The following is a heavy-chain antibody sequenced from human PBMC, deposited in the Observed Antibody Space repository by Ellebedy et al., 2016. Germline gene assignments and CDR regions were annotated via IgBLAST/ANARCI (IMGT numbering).Heavy chain of an antibody. Sequence: GESLKISXAASGLTLSYAWMNWVRQAPGKGPEWVGRIKTKSEGGPTDYAAPVKGRFTISRDDSKNTLYLQMNSLKTEDTAVYYCTADVAHSSGPNPDYWGQGTLVTVSS. CDR1: GLTLSYAW. CDR3: TADVAHSSGPNPDY. D-gene: IGHD5-18*01. J-gene: IGHJ4*02. V-gene: IGHV3-15*01. CDR2: IKTKSEGGPT.